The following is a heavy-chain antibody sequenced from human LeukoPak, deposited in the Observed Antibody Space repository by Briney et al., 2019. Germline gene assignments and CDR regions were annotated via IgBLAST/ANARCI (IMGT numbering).Heavy chain of an antibody. CDR2: IYSGGST. CDR3: ARALVSDFDY. D-gene: IGHD3-9*01. CDR1: GFTFSSNY. V-gene: IGHV3-53*01. Sequence: GGSLRLACAACGFTFSSNYMSWVRQAPGKGLEWVSVIYSGGSTYYADSVKGRFTISRDNSKNSLYLQMNSLRAEDTAVYYCARALVSDFDYWGQGTLVNVSS. J-gene: IGHJ4*02.